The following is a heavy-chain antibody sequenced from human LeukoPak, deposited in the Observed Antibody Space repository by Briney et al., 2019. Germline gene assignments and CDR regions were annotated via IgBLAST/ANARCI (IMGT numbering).Heavy chain of an antibody. CDR1: GGSISSSSYY. J-gene: IGHJ4*02. D-gene: IGHD1-26*01. CDR3: ARESLGPPYYFDY. V-gene: IGHV4-39*07. Sequence: SETLSLTCTVSGGSISSSSYYWGWIRQPPGKGLEWIGSIYYSGSTYYNPSLKSRVTISVDTSKNQFSLKLTSVTAADTAVYYCARESLGPPYYFDYWGQGTLVTVSA. CDR2: IYYSGST.